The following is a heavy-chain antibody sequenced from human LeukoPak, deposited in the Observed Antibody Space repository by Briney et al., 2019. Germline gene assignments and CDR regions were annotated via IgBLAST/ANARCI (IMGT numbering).Heavy chain of an antibody. V-gene: IGHV4-31*03. CDR3: ASQTSVTPSWYFDL. CDR1: GASIRSADYY. J-gene: IGHJ2*01. D-gene: IGHD4-17*01. CDR2: IHDSGST. Sequence: PSQTLSLTCSVSGASIRSADYYWSWIRQHPGKGLEWIGYIHDSGSTHYNPSLKSRVTISVDTSKDHFSLKLNSLTAADTAVYYCASQTSVTPSWYFDLWGRGTLVTVSS.